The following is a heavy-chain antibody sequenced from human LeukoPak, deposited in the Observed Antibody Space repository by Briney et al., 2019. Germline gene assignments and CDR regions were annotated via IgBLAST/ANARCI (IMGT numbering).Heavy chain of an antibody. CDR3: AKDLGHQYASGSSAFYI. J-gene: IGHJ3*02. D-gene: IGHD3-10*01. V-gene: IGHV3-23*01. CDR1: GFTFSSYA. Sequence: GGSLRLSCAASGFTFSSYAMSWVRQAPGKGLEWVSAISGSGGSTYYADSVKGRFTISRDNSKNTLYLQMNSLRAEDTAVYYCAKDLGHQYASGSSAFYIWGQGTMVTVSP. CDR2: ISGSGGST.